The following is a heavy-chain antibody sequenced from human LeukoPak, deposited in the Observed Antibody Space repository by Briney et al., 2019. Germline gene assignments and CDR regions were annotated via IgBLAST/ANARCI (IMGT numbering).Heavy chain of an antibody. CDR1: GFTFSSYA. J-gene: IGHJ4*02. Sequence: SGGSLRLSCAASGFTFSSYAMHWVRQAPGKGLEWVAVTSHDETTKYYADSVKGRFTISRDNAKNSMYLQMNSLRAEDTAVYYCARDEIYYDILTGYRHFDYWGQGTLVTVFS. CDR2: TSHDETTK. V-gene: IGHV3-30*04. CDR3: ARDEIYYDILTGYRHFDY. D-gene: IGHD3-9*01.